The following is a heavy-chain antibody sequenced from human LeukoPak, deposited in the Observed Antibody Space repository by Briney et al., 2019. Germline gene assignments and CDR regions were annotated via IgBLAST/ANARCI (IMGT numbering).Heavy chain of an antibody. CDR1: GYTFTGYY. CDR2: INPNSGGT. CDR3: ARWGGYGSGSYPPYYYYYMDV. J-gene: IGHJ6*03. V-gene: IGHV1-2*02. D-gene: IGHD3-10*01. Sequence: ASVKVSCKASGYTFTGYYMHWVRQAPGQGLEWRGWINPNSGGTNYAQKFQGRVPMTRDTSTSTVYMELSSLRSEDKAVYYCARWGGYGSGSYPPYYYYYMDVWGKGTTVTISS.